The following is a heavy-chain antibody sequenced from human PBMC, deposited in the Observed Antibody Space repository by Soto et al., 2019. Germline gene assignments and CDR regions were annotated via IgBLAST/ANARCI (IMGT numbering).Heavy chain of an antibody. Sequence: SETLSLTCAVSGVSISSGGYSWSWIRQPPGKGLEWIGYIYHSGSTYYNPSLKSRVTISVDRSKNQFSLKLSSVTAADTAVYYCARGRSMVRGKNYYGMDVWGQGTTVTVSS. CDR3: ARGRSMVRGKNYYGMDV. CDR2: IYHSGST. V-gene: IGHV4-30-2*01. J-gene: IGHJ6*02. CDR1: GVSISSGGYS. D-gene: IGHD3-10*01.